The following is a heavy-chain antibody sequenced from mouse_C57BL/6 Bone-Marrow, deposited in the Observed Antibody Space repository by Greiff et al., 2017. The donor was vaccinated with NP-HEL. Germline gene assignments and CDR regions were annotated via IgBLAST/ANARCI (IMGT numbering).Heavy chain of an antibody. CDR3: ARGTAVVAQNYFDY. V-gene: IGHV1-55*01. CDR2: IYPGSGST. Sequence: VQLQQPGAELVKPGASVKMSCKASGYNFTSYWITWVKQRPGTGLEWIGDIYPGSGSTNYNEKFKRKATLTVDTSSSTAYMQLSSLTSEDSAVDDCARGTAVVAQNYFDYWGQGTTLTVSA. CDR1: GYNFTSYW. D-gene: IGHD1-1*01. J-gene: IGHJ2*01.